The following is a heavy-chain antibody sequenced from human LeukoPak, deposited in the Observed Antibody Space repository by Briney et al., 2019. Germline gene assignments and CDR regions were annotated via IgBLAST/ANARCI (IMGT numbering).Heavy chain of an antibody. J-gene: IGHJ4*02. CDR1: GFTFSSYA. CDR3: VKGHDSSGYYLSYFDY. D-gene: IGHD3-22*01. V-gene: IGHV3-64D*09. CDR2: ISSNGGTT. Sequence: GGSLRLSCSASGFTFSSYAMHWVRQAPGKGLEYVSTISSNGGTTYYADSVKGRFTISRDNSKNTLYLQMSSLRAEDTAVYYCVKGHDSSGYYLSYFDYWGQGALVAVSS.